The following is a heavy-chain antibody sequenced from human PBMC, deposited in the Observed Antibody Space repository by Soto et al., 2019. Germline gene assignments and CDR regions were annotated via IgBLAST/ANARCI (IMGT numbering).Heavy chain of an antibody. V-gene: IGHV3-9*01. Sequence: EVQLVESGGGLVQPGRSLRLSCAASGFTFDDYAMHWVRQAPGKGLEWVSGISWNSGSIGYADSVKGRFTISRDNAKNSLYLQMNSLRAEDTALYYCAKDIRYRASGYDLPSDYWGQGTLVTVSS. D-gene: IGHD5-12*01. CDR2: ISWNSGSI. CDR1: GFTFDDYA. J-gene: IGHJ4*02. CDR3: AKDIRYRASGYDLPSDY.